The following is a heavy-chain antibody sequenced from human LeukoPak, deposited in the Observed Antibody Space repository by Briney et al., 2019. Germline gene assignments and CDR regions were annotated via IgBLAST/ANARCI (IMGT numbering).Heavy chain of an antibody. D-gene: IGHD3-16*01. CDR2: IKEDGSET. V-gene: IGHV3-7*01. J-gene: IGHJ3*01. CDR1: GFTFRSYW. Sequence: GGSLKLSCAASGFTFRSYWMSWVRQAPGKGLEWVANIKEDGSETHYADSVKGRISISRDNAKNSVFLQMNSLRVDDTAVYFCARVWAMVTFGGNDPFDVWGQGTMVTVSS. CDR3: ARVWAMVTFGGNDPFDV.